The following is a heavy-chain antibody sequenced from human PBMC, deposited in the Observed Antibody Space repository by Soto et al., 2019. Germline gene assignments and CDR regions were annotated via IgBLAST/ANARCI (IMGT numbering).Heavy chain of an antibody. Sequence: QVQLQESGPGLVKPSQTLSLTCTVSGGSISSGDYYWSWIRQPPGKGLEWIGYIYYSGSTYYNPSIKRRVTISVDTSKNQFSLKLSSVTAADTAVYYCARANNTAMVSLDYWGQGTLVTVSS. J-gene: IGHJ4*02. CDR1: GGSISSGDYY. V-gene: IGHV4-30-4*01. CDR2: IYYSGST. CDR3: ARANNTAMVSLDY. D-gene: IGHD5-18*01.